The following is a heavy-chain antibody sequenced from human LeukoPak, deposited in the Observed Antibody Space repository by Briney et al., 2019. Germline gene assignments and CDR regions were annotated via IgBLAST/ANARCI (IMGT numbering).Heavy chain of an antibody. V-gene: IGHV4-34*01. D-gene: IGHD1-7*01. CDR3: ARTPEYNWNYGGVDY. Sequence: PSETLSLTCAVYGGSLSGYYWSWIRQPPGKGLEWIGEINHSGSTNYNPSLKSRVTISVDTSKNQFSLKLSSVTAADTAVYYCARTPEYNWNYGGVDYWGQGTLVTVSS. CDR1: GGSLSGYY. CDR2: INHSGST. J-gene: IGHJ4*02.